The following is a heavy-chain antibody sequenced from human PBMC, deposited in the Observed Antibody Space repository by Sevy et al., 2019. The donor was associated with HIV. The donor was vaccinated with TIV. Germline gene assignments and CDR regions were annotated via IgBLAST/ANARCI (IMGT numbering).Heavy chain of an antibody. D-gene: IGHD3-3*01. J-gene: IGHJ4*01. CDR2: INQHGSEE. Sequence: GGSLRLSCAASGFTFTTTGMGWVRQAPGKGLEWVATINQHGSEEYYVDSVKGRFTISRENTKNSLYLRMRSLRVEDTAVYYCTTSFGVIAGDDFDYWGQGTLVTVSS. CDR3: TTSFGVIAGDDFDY. CDR1: GFTFTTTG. V-gene: IGHV3-7*01.